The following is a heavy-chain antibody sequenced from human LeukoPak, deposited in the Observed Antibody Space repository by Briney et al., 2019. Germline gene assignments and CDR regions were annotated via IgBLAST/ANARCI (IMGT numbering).Heavy chain of an antibody. Sequence: GGSLRLSCAASGFTFSSYAMSWVRQAPGKGLEWVSAISGSGGSTYYADSVKGRFTISRDNSNHTLYLQLNSLRAEDTALYYCAKCVNYGNYYYYYYMDVWGKGTTVTVSS. V-gene: IGHV3-23*01. CDR3: AKCVNYGNYYYYYYMDV. D-gene: IGHD4/OR15-4a*01. CDR2: ISGSGGST. CDR1: GFTFSSYA. J-gene: IGHJ6*03.